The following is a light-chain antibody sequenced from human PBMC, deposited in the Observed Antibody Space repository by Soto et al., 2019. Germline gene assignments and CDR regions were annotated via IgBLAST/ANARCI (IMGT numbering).Light chain of an antibody. CDR3: QQYSSYSWT. V-gene: IGKV1-5*03. Sequence: DIQMTQSPSTLSASVGDRVTITCRASQSISSWLAWFQQKPGKAPKVLIYKASGLESGVPSRFSGSGSGTEFTLTISSLQPDDFATYYCQQYSSYSWTFGQGTKEEIK. CDR1: QSISSW. CDR2: KAS. J-gene: IGKJ1*01.